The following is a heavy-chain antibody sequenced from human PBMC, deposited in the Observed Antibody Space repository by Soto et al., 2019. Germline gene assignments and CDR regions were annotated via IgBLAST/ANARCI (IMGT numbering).Heavy chain of an antibody. Sequence: GASVKVSCKASGGTFSSYAISWVRQAPGQGLEWMGGIIPIFGTANYAQKFQGRVTITADESTSTAYMELSSLTFEDTAVYYCARDRKNSNWPNFDSWGPGTLVTVSS. CDR3: ARDRKNSNWPNFDS. CDR1: GGTFSSYA. D-gene: IGHD6-13*01. V-gene: IGHV1-69*13. J-gene: IGHJ4*02. CDR2: IIPIFGTA.